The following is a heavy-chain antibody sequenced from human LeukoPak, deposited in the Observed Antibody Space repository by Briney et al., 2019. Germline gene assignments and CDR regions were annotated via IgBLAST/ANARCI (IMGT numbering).Heavy chain of an antibody. CDR1: GFTFSSYA. Sequence: GGSLRLSCAASGFTFSSYAMSWVRQAPGKGLEWVSAISGSGGSTYYADSVKGRFTISRDNSKNTLYLQMNSLRAEDTAVYYCARWSTVNDAFDIWGQGTMVTVSS. V-gene: IGHV3-23*01. CDR2: ISGSGGST. CDR3: ARWSTVNDAFDI. D-gene: IGHD4-17*01. J-gene: IGHJ3*02.